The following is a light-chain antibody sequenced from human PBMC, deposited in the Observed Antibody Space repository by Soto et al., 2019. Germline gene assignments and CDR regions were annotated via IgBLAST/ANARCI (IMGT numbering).Light chain of an antibody. V-gene: IGKV1-17*02. Sequence: EIQMTQTPPSLSASVGDRVTITCRASQDVSNDLGWFQQKPGKAPKRLIFGASNLESGVPSRFSGTGSGTEFILTITNLQPEDFATYYCLQHTYIWSFGQGTKV. CDR1: QDVSND. CDR3: LQHTYIWS. CDR2: GAS. J-gene: IGKJ1*01.